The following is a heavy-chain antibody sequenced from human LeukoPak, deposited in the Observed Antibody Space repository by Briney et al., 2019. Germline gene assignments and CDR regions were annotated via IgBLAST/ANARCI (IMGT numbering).Heavy chain of an antibody. CDR3: ARSSRGASPYYYYYGMDV. CDR2: IKQDGSEK. J-gene: IGHJ6*02. D-gene: IGHD3-10*01. Sequence: GGSLRLSCAASGFTFSSYWMSWFRQAPGKGLEWVANIKQDGSEKYYVDSVKGRFTISRDNAKNSLYLQMNSLRAEDTAVYYCARSSRGASPYYYYYGMDVWGQGTTVTVSS. V-gene: IGHV3-7*01. CDR1: GFTFSSYW.